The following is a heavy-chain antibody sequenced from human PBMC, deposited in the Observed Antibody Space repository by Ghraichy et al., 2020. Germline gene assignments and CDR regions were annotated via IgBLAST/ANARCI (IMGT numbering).Heavy chain of an antibody. CDR1: GFTFDIAW. V-gene: IGHV3-15*06. CDR2: IKSRRDGGTS. D-gene: IGHD2-2*01. J-gene: IGHJ4*02. Sequence: GESLRLSCTVSGFTFDIAWMSWVRQAPGKGLEWVGHIKSRRDGGTSTYAAAVKGRFTISRDDSKFTLFLEMNSLKTEDTGLYYCTADRYCSSTTCPLTIDFWGQGTLVTVSS. CDR3: TADRYCSSTTCPLTIDF.